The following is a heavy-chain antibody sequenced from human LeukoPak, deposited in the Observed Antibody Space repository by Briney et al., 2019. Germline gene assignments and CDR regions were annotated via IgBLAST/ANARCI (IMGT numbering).Heavy chain of an antibody. Sequence: GGSLRLSCAASGFTFSSYGMHWVRQAPGKGLEWVAVISYDGSNKYYADSVKGRFTISRDNSKNTLYLQMNSLRAEDTAVYYCAKARYSSSWLSYFDYWGQGTLATVSS. D-gene: IGHD6-13*01. CDR3: AKARYSSSWLSYFDY. J-gene: IGHJ4*02. V-gene: IGHV3-30*18. CDR1: GFTFSSYG. CDR2: ISYDGSNK.